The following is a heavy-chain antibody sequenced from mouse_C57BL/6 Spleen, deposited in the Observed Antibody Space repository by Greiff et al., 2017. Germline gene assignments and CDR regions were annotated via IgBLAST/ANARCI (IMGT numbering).Heavy chain of an antibody. CDR1: GYTFTDYY. CDR2: INPNNGGT. D-gene: IGHD1-1*01. V-gene: IGHV1-26*01. Sequence: EVQLQQSGPELVKPGASVKISCKASGYTFTDYYMNWVKQSHGKSLEWIGDINPNNGGTSYNQKFKGKATLTVDKSSSTAYMELRSLTSEDSAVYYCALRYQGGCAYWGQGTLVTVSA. CDR3: ALRYQGGCAY. J-gene: IGHJ3*01.